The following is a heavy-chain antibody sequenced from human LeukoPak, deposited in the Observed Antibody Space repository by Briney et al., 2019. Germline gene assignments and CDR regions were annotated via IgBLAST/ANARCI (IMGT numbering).Heavy chain of an antibody. V-gene: IGHV4-39*07. D-gene: IGHD3-9*01. CDR3: ARAYYDILTGPDVLDY. CDR2: IYNSGNT. J-gene: IGHJ4*02. Sequence: SETLSLTCTVSGGSMSSTNYYWGWIRQPPGKGLEWIGSIYNSGNTYYNPSLKSRVTVSVDTSKNQFSLKLSSVTAADTAVYYCARAYYDILTGPDVLDYWGQGTLVTVSS. CDR1: GGSMSSTNYY.